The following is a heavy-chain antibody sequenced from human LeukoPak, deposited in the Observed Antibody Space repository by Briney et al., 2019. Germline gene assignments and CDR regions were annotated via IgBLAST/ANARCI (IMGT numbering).Heavy chain of an antibody. V-gene: IGHV1-69*04. CDR3: VHSSGYYQNNWFDP. D-gene: IGHD3-22*01. J-gene: IGHJ5*02. CDR1: GGTFSSYA. Sequence: SVNVSCKASGGTFSSYAISWVRQAPGQGLEWMGRIIPILGIANYAQKFQGRVTITADKSTSTAYMELSSLRSEDTAVYYCVHSSGYYQNNWFDPWGQGTLVTVSS. CDR2: IIPILGIA.